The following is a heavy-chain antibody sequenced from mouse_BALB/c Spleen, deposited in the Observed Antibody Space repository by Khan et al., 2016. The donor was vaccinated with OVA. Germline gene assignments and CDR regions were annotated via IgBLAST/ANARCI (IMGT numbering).Heavy chain of an antibody. D-gene: IGHD4-1*01. J-gene: IGHJ3*01. V-gene: IGHV5-6*01. CDR2: INSDGDYT. Sequence: VQLKESGGDLVKPGGSLRLSCAASGFTFSIYGMSWVRQPPDKRLEWVATINSDGDYTYYPDTVKGRFTISRNNAENTLYLQMSSLKSEDTAIYYCASHLTGSFAYWGQGTLVTVSA. CDR1: GFTFSIYG. CDR3: ASHLTGSFAY.